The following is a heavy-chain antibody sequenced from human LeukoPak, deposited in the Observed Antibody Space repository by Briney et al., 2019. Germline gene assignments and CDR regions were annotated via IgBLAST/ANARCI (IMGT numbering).Heavy chain of an antibody. Sequence: SETLSLTCSVSGDSISSSSFYWGWIRQPPGKGLEWIGEINHSGSTYYNPSLKSRVTISVDTSKNQFSLKLSSVTAADTAVYYCARTGGSFYFYYYMDVWGKGTTVTVSS. CDR1: GDSISSSSFY. D-gene: IGHD1-26*01. V-gene: IGHV4-39*07. CDR3: ARTGGSFYFYYYMDV. J-gene: IGHJ6*03. CDR2: INHSGST.